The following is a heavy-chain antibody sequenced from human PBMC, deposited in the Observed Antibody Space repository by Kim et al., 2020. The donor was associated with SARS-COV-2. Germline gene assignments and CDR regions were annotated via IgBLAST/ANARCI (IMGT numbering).Heavy chain of an antibody. V-gene: IGHV4-34*01. CDR1: GGSFSGYY. CDR2: INHSGST. Sequence: SETLSLTCAVYGGSFSGYYWSWIRQPPGKGLEWIGEINHSGSTNYNPSLKSRVTISVDTSKNQFSLKLSSVTAAAPACFSFARGGSVRRRGPGYFTHWG. CDR3: ARGGSVRRRGPGYFTH. D-gene: IGHD1-26*01. J-gene: IGHJ1*01.